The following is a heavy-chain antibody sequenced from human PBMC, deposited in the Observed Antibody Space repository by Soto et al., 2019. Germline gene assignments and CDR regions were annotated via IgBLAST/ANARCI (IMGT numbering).Heavy chain of an antibody. J-gene: IGHJ4*01. Sequence: GGSLRLSCAASGFTFSSYGMHWFRQAPGKGLEWVAFIWHDGGNKFYAESVKGRFTISRDNSKNTLYLQMTSLSAEDTAMYYSARDGDVNTGCGKDYWGHGTLVTVSS. CDR2: IWHDGGNK. V-gene: IGHV3-33*01. D-gene: IGHD1-26*01. CDR3: ARDGDVNTGCGKDY. CDR1: GFTFSSYG.